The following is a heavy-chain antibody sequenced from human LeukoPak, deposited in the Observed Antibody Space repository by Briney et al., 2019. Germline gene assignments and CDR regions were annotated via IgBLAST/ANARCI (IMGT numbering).Heavy chain of an antibody. CDR3: ASSRKSACLQFDY. Sequence: SEALPLTCFVSVGSLGRYYWSWIRQPPAKGREWIGRSTNYNPSLKSRVIISVDTSKNQFSLKLSSVTAADAAVYYCASSRKSACLQFDYWGQGILVTVSS. CDR1: VGSLGRYY. J-gene: IGHJ4*02. D-gene: IGHD3-3*01. CDR2: RST. V-gene: IGHV4-4*09.